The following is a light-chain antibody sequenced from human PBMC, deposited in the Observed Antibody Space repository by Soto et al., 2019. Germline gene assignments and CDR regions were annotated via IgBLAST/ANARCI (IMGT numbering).Light chain of an antibody. V-gene: IGKV1-5*03. Sequence: DLQMTQSPSTLSASVGDTVTITCRASQSLSYWLAWYQQKPGQAPKLLIHQASTLESGVPSRFSCSASGTEFTLTISSLQPDYFATFYCQQYDRFPYTFGQGTKLEIQ. CDR1: QSLSYW. CDR3: QQYDRFPYT. J-gene: IGKJ2*01. CDR2: QAS.